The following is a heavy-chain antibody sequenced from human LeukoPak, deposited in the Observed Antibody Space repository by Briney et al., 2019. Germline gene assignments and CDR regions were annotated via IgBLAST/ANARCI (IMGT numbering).Heavy chain of an antibody. CDR3: ARGSGYYHVPDY. CDR2: ISADNGNT. Sequence: ASVKVSCKASGYNFARYGMTWVRQAPGQGLEWMGWISADNGNTNFAQKYQGRVTMTTDTSTSTAYMELRSLRSDDTAVYYCARGSGYYHVPDYWGQGTLVTASS. J-gene: IGHJ4*02. CDR1: GYNFARYG. D-gene: IGHD3-22*01. V-gene: IGHV1-18*01.